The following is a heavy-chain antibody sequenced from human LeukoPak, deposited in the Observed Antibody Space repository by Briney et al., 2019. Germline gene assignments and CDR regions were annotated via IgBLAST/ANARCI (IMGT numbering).Heavy chain of an antibody. V-gene: IGHV3-21*01. CDR2: ISSSSSYI. CDR1: GFTFSSYS. D-gene: IGHD6-25*01. CDR3: AREWAAEAAFDI. J-gene: IGHJ3*02. Sequence: GGSLRLSCAASGFTFSSYSMNWVRQAPGKGLEWVSSISSSSSYIYYADSVKGRFTISRDNAKNSLYLQMNSLRAEDTAVYYCAREWAAEAAFDIWGQGTMVTVSS.